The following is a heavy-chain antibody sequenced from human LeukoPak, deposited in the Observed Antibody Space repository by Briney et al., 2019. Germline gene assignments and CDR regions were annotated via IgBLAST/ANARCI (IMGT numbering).Heavy chain of an antibody. V-gene: IGHV4-59*08. CDR2: IYYSGGT. D-gene: IGHD6-19*01. Sequence: SETLSLTCTVSGGSISSYYWSWIRQPPGKGLEWIGYIYYSGGTNYNPSLKSRVTISVDTSKNQFSLKLSSVTAADTAVYYCASTPLGQWLTYWGQGTLVTVSS. CDR1: GGSISSYY. CDR3: ASTPLGQWLTY. J-gene: IGHJ4*02.